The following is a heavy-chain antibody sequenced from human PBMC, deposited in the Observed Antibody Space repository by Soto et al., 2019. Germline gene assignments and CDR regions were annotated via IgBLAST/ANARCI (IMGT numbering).Heavy chain of an antibody. J-gene: IGHJ4*02. V-gene: IGHV1-18*01. CDR1: GYTFTSYG. CDR3: ATDRQYQLLSWDQLGFDY. CDR2: ISAYNGNT. Sequence: QVQLVQSGAEVKKPGASVKVSCKASGYTFTSYGISWVRQAPGQGLEWMGWISAYNGNTNYAQKLQGRGTMTTDTSTSTAYMELRSLTSDDTAVYYCATDRQYQLLSWDQLGFDYWGQGTLVTVSS. D-gene: IGHD2-2*01.